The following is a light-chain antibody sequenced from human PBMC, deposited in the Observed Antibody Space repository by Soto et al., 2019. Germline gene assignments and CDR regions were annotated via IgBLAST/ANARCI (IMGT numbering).Light chain of an antibody. CDR3: QHYSTYPYT. CDR1: QGISSY. CDR2: GTS. V-gene: IGKV1-8*01. Sequence: AIRMTQSPSSLSASTGDRVSITCRASQGISSYLAWYQQKPGKAPKLLIYGTSTLQSGVPSRFSGSGSGTAFTLTISSLQYEDFETYYCQHYSTYPYTLGQGTKVDIK. J-gene: IGKJ2*01.